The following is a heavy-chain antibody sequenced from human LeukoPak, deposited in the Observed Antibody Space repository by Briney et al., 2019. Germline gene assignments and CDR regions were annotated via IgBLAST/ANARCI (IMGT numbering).Heavy chain of an antibody. CDR2: IKQDGSEK. CDR3: AKSYSGYDSNWFDP. D-gene: IGHD5-12*01. J-gene: IGHJ5*02. CDR1: GFTLSSYW. Sequence: GGSLRLSCAASGFTLSSYWMSWVRQAPGKGLEWVANIKQDGSEKYFVDSVKGRFTISRDNSKNTLYLQMNSLRAEDTAVYYCAKSYSGYDSNWFDPWGQGTLVTVSS. V-gene: IGHV3-7*05.